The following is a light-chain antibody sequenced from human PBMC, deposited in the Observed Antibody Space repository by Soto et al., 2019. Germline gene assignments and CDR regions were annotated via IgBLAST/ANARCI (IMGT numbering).Light chain of an antibody. CDR3: LQHNAYPFT. CDR1: QGISNY. CDR2: GAS. Sequence: DIQMTQSPSATSASVGDRVTITCRASQGISNYLAWFQQKPGQGPKRLIYGASNLQSGVPPRFSGSGSETEFTLTISNLQPEDIATYYCLQHNAYPFTFGQGTKLEIK. J-gene: IGKJ2*01. V-gene: IGKV1-17*03.